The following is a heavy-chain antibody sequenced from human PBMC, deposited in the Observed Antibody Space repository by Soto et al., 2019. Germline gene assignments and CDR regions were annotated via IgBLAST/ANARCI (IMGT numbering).Heavy chain of an antibody. CDR3: AKDHLGGAMAVPSFDS. V-gene: IGHV3-9*01. J-gene: IGHJ4*01. Sequence: GGSLRLSCAASGFNFDDYAMHWVRQAPGKGLEWVAGITWNSGDIAYADSVKGRFTISRDNAKNSLYLQMNSLRPEDTAFYFCAKDHLGGAMAVPSFDSRGHGALVTAPQ. CDR2: ITWNSGDI. CDR1: GFNFDDYA. D-gene: IGHD3-16*01.